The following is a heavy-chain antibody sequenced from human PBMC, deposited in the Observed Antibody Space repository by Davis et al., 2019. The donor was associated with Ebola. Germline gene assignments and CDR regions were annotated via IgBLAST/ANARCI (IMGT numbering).Heavy chain of an antibody. CDR2: ISSSSSYI. CDR1: GFTFSSYS. V-gene: IGHV3-21*04. D-gene: IGHD3-10*01. J-gene: IGHJ4*02. CDR3: ARDLWFGELSDC. Sequence: GESLKISCAASGFTFSSYSMNWVRQAPGKGLEWVSSISSSSSYIYYADSVKGRFTISRDNAKNTLYLQMDSPRVDDTAVYYCARDLWFGELSDCWGQGTLVTVSS.